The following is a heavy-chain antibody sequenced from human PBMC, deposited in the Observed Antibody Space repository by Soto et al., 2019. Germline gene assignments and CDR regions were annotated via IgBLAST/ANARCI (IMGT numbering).Heavy chain of an antibody. CDR1: GFTFSSYG. CDR2: IWYDGSNK. V-gene: IGHV3-33*01. J-gene: IGHJ4*02. Sequence: QVQLVESGGGVVQPGRSLRLSCAASGFTFSSYGMHWVRQAPGKGLEWVAVIWYDGSNKYYADSVKGRFTISRDNSKNTLYLQMNSLRAEDTAVYHCARDEVATDYWGQGTPVTVSS. D-gene: IGHD5-12*01. CDR3: ARDEVATDY.